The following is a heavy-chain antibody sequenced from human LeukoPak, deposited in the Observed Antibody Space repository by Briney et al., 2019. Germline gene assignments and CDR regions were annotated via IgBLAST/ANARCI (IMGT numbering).Heavy chain of an antibody. J-gene: IGHJ6*02. CDR1: GGPFSGYY. CDR3: ARGSPRDPTGDYYYGMDV. Sequence: PSETLSLTCAVYGGPFSGYYWSWIRQPPGKGLEWIGEINHSGSTNYNPSLKSRVTISVDTSKNQFSLKLSSVTAADTAVYYCARGSPRDPTGDYYYGMDVWGHGTTVTVSS. CDR2: INHSGST. V-gene: IGHV4-34*01. D-gene: IGHD1-14*01.